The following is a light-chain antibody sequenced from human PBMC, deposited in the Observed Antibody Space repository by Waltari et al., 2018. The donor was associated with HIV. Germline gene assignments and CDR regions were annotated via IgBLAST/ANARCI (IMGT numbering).Light chain of an antibody. CDR1: RRDVGSYNL. J-gene: IGLJ3*02. CDR3: CSYAGSSTFNWV. Sequence: QSALTQPASVSGSPGQSIPISCTGTRRDVGSYNLVSWYQQHPGKAPKLMIYEVSKRPSGVSNRFSGSRSGNTASLTISGLQAEDEADYYCCSYAGSSTFNWVFGGGTKLTVL. CDR2: EVS. V-gene: IGLV2-23*02.